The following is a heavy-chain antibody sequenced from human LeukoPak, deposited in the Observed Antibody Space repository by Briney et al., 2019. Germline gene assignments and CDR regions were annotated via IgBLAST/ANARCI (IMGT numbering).Heavy chain of an antibody. CDR2: IKFHGHET. CDR3: AREAPICRNADCRTGFDY. J-gene: IGHJ4*02. V-gene: IGHV3-30*02. Sequence: GGSLTLSCVASGFNFNNYDLHWVRQAPGKGLEWVAFIKFHGHETFYADSVEGRFTFSRDNSRNTVYLQMDSLRSEDTAVYYCAREAPICRNADCRTGFDYWGQGTLVAVSS. D-gene: IGHD1-1*01. CDR1: GFNFNNYD.